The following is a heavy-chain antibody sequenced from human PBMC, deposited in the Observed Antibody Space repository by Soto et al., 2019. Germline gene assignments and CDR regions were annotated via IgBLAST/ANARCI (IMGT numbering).Heavy chain of an antibody. V-gene: IGHV1-69*12. CDR1: GGTFSSYA. D-gene: IGHD5-18*01. J-gene: IGHJ5*02. CDR2: IIPIFGTA. CDR3: ARSWLAGWWFDP. Sequence: QVQLVQSGAEVKKPGSSVKVSCKASGGTFSSYAISWVRQAPGQGLEWMGGIIPIFGTANYAQKFQGRVTITADESTSTAYKEMSSMRSEDTAVYYCARSWLAGWWFDPWGQGTLVTVSS.